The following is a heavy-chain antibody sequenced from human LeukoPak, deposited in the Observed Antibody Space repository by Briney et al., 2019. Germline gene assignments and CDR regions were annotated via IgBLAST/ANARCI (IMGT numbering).Heavy chain of an antibody. V-gene: IGHV3-23*01. J-gene: IGHJ6*03. Sequence: GGSLRLSCAASGFTLSSYDMSWVRQAPGKGLEWVSCISGSAGATYYADSVKGRFTFSRDNSKNTLYLQMNSLRAEDTAVYYCAKHISSSYYMDVWGKGTTVTVSS. CDR2: ISGSAGAT. CDR1: GFTLSSYD. D-gene: IGHD6-13*01. CDR3: AKHISSSYYMDV.